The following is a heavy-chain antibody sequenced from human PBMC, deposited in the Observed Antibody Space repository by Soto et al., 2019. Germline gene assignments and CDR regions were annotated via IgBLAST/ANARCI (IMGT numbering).Heavy chain of an antibody. D-gene: IGHD3-3*01. CDR2: IEPSDSYT. CDR3: ARAKLDQYYYYYGMDV. Sequence: GESLKISCKGSGYSFTSYWISWVRQMPGKGLEWMGRIEPSDSYTNYSPSFQGHVTISADKSISTAYLQWSSLKASDTAMYYCARAKLDQYYYYYGMDVWGQGTTVTAP. V-gene: IGHV5-10-1*01. J-gene: IGHJ6*02. CDR1: GYSFTSYW.